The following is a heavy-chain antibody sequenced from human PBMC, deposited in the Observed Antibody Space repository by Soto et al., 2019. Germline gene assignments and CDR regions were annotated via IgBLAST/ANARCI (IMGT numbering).Heavy chain of an antibody. D-gene: IGHD3-10*01. Sequence: QVQLVESGGGVVQPGRSLRLSCAASGFTFSSYGMHWVRQAPGKGLEWVAVIWYDGSNKYYADSVKGRFTISRDNSKNTLYLQMNSLRAEDTAVYYCARDYGSVPHPIYYYYGMDVWGQGTTVTVSS. CDR1: GFTFSSYG. CDR2: IWYDGSNK. CDR3: ARDYGSVPHPIYYYYGMDV. J-gene: IGHJ6*02. V-gene: IGHV3-33*01.